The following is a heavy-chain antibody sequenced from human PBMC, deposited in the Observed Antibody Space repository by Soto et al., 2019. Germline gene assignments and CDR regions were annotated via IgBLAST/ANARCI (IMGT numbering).Heavy chain of an antibody. V-gene: IGHV1-18*01. CDR3: ARDIFWGGFGEPNWIAP. D-gene: IGHD3-10*01. J-gene: IGHJ5*02. CDR1: GYTFTSYG. Sequence: ASVKVSCKASGYTFTSYGISWVRQAPGQGLEWMGWISAYNGNTNYAQKFQGRVTMTTDTSTSTAYMELRSLRPDDTAVYYCARDIFWGGFGEPNWIAPWGQGTLVTVSS. CDR2: ISAYNGNT.